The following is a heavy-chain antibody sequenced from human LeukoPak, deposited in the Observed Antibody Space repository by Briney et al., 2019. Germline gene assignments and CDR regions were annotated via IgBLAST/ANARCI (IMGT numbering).Heavy chain of an antibody. CDR3: ARGAGGAVAGSYFDY. D-gene: IGHD6-19*01. CDR2: INHSGST. V-gene: IGHV4-34*01. CDR1: GGSFSGYY. J-gene: IGHJ4*02. Sequence: SETLSLTCAVYGGSFSGYYWSWTRQPPGKGLEWIGEINHSGSTNYNPSLKSRVTISVDTSKNQFSLKLSSVTAADTAVYFCARGAGGAVAGSYFDYWGQGTLVTVSS.